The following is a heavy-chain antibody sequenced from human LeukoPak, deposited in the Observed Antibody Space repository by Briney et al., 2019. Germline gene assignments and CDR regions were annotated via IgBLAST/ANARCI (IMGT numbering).Heavy chain of an antibody. CDR2: ISGSGGST. V-gene: IGHV3-23*01. CDR3: ARNLLVGASDY. D-gene: IGHD1-26*01. CDR1: GFRFSSYA. J-gene: IGHJ4*02. Sequence: GGSLRLACAASGFRFSSYAMSWVRQAPGKGLEWVSAISGSGGSTYYADSVKGRFTISRDNSKNTLYLQMNSLRAEDTAVYYCARNLLVGASDYWGQGTLVTVSS.